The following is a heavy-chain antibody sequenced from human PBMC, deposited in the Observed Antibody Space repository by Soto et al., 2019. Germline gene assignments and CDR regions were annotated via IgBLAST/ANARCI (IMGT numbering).Heavy chain of an antibody. Sequence: EVQLLESGGDLVQPGGSLRLSCAASGFTFSTYAMSWVRQAPGKGLEWVSTISSSGGNTYYTDSVKGRFTISRDNSKNTLYLQMNSLRAEDTAIYYCSKRPTSTGFGDPFDIWGQGTMGTVSS. CDR2: ISSSGGNT. CDR3: SKRPTSTGFGDPFDI. V-gene: IGHV3-23*01. J-gene: IGHJ3*02. CDR1: GFTFSTYA. D-gene: IGHD3-10*01.